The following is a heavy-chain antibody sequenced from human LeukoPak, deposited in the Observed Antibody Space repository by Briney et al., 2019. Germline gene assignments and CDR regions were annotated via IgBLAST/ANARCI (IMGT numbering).Heavy chain of an antibody. D-gene: IGHD2-2*01. CDR3: AMERGGGGSSTSLIDY. Sequence: ASVKVSCKASGGTFSSYAISWVRQAPGQGLEWMGGIIPIFGTANYAQKFQGRVTITADESTSTAYMELSSLRSEDTAVYYCAMERGGGGSSTSLIDYWGQGTLVTVSS. V-gene: IGHV1-69*13. J-gene: IGHJ4*02. CDR2: IIPIFGTA. CDR1: GGTFSSYA.